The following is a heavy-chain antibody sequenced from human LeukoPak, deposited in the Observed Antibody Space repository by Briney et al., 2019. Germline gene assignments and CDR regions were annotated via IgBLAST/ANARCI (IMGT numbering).Heavy chain of an antibody. CDR2: ISGSGGST. J-gene: IGHJ4*02. Sequence: GGSLRLSCAASGFTFNNYAMSWVRQAPGKGLEWVSAISGSGGSTYYADSVKGRFTISRDNSKNTLYLQMNSLRAEDTAVYYCAKHPGYGYKSHYFDYWGQGTLVTVSS. V-gene: IGHV3-23*01. D-gene: IGHD5-24*01. CDR1: GFTFNNYA. CDR3: AKHPGYGYKSHYFDY.